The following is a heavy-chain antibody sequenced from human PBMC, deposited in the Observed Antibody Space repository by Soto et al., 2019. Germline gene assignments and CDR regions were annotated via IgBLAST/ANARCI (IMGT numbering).Heavy chain of an antibody. CDR1: GGTFSGYA. CDR2: IIPMFGTS. Sequence: GGSVKVSCKASGGTFSGYAISWVRQAPGQGLEWMGEIIPMFGTSNYAQKFQGRVTITADESTSTAYMELSSLRSEDTAVYYCARGSCSSTSCYKEYYFDLWGQGTLVTVSS. D-gene: IGHD2-2*02. V-gene: IGHV1-69*13. CDR3: ARGSCSSTSCYKEYYFDL. J-gene: IGHJ4*02.